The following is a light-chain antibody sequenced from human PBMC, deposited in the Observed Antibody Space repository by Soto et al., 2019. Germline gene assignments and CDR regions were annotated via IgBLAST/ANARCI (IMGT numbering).Light chain of an antibody. Sequence: QSALTQPASVSGSPGQSITISCAGTSSDVGSHPLVSWYQQHPGKAPKLMISEDTKRPPGVSNRFSGSKSGNMASLTISGLQAEDEADYYCCAFTSAGTWVFGGGTKVTVL. J-gene: IGLJ3*02. CDR2: EDT. V-gene: IGLV2-23*01. CDR3: CAFTSAGTWV. CDR1: SSDVGSHPL.